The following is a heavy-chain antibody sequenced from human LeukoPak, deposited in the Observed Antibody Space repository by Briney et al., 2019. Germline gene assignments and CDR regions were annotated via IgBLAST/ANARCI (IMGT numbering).Heavy chain of an antibody. CDR2: INNDGSFT. Sequence: PGGSLRLSCVASGSTLSNYWMHWVRQAPGKGLVWVSRINNDGSFTTYADSVKGRFTISRDNAKNTLYLQMNGLRDEDTALYFCARDPGQNLDRPDYWGQGTLVTVSS. CDR1: GSTLSNYW. D-gene: IGHD2-2*03. V-gene: IGHV3-74*01. J-gene: IGHJ4*02. CDR3: ARDPGQNLDRPDY.